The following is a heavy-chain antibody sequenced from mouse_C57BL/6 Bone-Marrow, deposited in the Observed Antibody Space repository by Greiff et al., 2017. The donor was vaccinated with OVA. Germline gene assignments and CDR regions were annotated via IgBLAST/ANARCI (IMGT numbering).Heavy chain of an antibody. J-gene: IGHJ3*01. Sequence: EVKLVESGGGLVQPGGSLKLSCAASGFTFSDYYMYWVRQTPEKRLEWVAYISNGGGSTYYPDTVKGRFTISRDNAKNTLYLQMSRLKSEDTAMYCCARHYGSSDWGQGTLVTVSA. CDR1: GFTFSDYY. CDR3: ARHYGSSD. D-gene: IGHD1-1*01. V-gene: IGHV5-12*01. CDR2: ISNGGGST.